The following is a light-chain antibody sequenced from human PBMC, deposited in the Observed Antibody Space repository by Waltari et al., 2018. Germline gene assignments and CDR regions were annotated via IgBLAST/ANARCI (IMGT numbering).Light chain of an antibody. Sequence: QSALTQPASVSGPAGQSTTIPCTGTSDDVGSYHFVSWYQQNPGKAPRLLISEVTKRPSGVSSRFSGSKSGITASLTISGLQTEDEADYYCCSYAGGATWVFGGGTKLTVL. V-gene: IGLV2-23*02. CDR1: SDDVGSYHF. CDR2: EVT. J-gene: IGLJ3*02. CDR3: CSYAGGATWV.